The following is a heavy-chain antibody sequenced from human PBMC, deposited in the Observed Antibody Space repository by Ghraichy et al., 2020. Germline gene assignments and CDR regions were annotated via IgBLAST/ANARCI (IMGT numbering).Heavy chain of an antibody. D-gene: IGHD1-1*01. CDR1: GFTFSSYE. CDR2: ISSSGNTI. V-gene: IGHV3-48*03. J-gene: IGHJ4*02. CDR3: AKGRTSRLVDY. Sequence: GGSLRLSCAASGFTFSSYEMNWVRQAPGKGLEWVSYISSSGNTIYYADSVKGRFTISRDNAKNSLYLQMNSLRAEDTAVYYCAKGRTSRLVDYWGQGTLVTVSS.